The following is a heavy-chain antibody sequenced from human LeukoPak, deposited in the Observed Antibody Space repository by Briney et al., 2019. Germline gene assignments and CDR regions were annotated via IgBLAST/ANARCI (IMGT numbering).Heavy chain of an antibody. CDR3: ARDGNPGGLWFGEP. Sequence: PSETLSLTCTVSGYSISSGYYWGWIRPPPGKGLEWIGSMYRSGSTNYNPSLKSRVTISVDTSKNQFSLKLSSVTAADTAVYYCARDGNPGGLWFGEPRGQGTLVTVSS. CDR2: MYRSGST. J-gene: IGHJ4*02. CDR1: GYSISSGYY. D-gene: IGHD3-10*01. V-gene: IGHV4-38-2*02.